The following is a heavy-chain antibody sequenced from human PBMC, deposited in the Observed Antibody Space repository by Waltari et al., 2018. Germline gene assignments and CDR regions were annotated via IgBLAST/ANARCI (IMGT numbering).Heavy chain of an antibody. J-gene: IGHJ6*02. CDR3: AKGTTAFYYGMDV. CDR2: ITSSSRST. CDR1: GFTFHSYA. D-gene: IGHD1-1*01. V-gene: IGHV3-23*01. Sequence: EVQLLESGGDLVQPGGSLTLSCAASGFTFHSYAMNWVRQAPGKGLEWLSAITSSSRSTYYADAVKGRFTISRDNSKNTAYLQMNSLRAGDTAIYYCAKGTTAFYYGMDVWGQGTTVTVSS.